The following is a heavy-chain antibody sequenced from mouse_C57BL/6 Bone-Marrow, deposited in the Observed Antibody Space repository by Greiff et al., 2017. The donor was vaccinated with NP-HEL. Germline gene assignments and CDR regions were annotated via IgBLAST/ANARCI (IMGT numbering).Heavy chain of an antibody. Sequence: QVQLKESGAELVRPGASVKLSCKASGYTFTDYYINWVKQRPGQGLEWIARIYPGSGNTYYNEKFKGKATLTADKSSSTAYMELRSLTSEDSAVYFCARPMVTTKRYAMDYWGQGTSVTVSS. D-gene: IGHD2-2*01. J-gene: IGHJ4*01. CDR2: IYPGSGNT. CDR1: GYTFTDYY. V-gene: IGHV1-76*01. CDR3: ARPMVTTKRYAMDY.